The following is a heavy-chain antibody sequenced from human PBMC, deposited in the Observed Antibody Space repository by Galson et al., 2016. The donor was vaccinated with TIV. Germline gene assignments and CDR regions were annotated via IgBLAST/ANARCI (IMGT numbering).Heavy chain of an antibody. CDR1: GFTFSNAW. V-gene: IGHV3-15*01. CDR2: IKSNNDGGTV. J-gene: IGHJ6*02. CDR3: TTPPYCGGDCLHYYYYAVDV. Sequence: SLRLSCTASGFTFSNAWMSWVRQAPGKGLEWVGRIKSNNDGGTVDYAAPVKCRFTISRDDSRSTLSLQMNGLKTKDTAVYYCTTPPYCGGDCLHYYYYAVDVWGQGTTVTVS. D-gene: IGHD2-21*02.